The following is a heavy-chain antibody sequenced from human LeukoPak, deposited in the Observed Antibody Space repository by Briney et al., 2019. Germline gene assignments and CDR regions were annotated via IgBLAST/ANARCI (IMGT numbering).Heavy chain of an antibody. Sequence: PSQTLSLTCTVSGGSISSGDYYWSWIRQPPGKGLEWIGYIYYSGSTYYNPSLKSRVTISVDTSKNQFSLKLSSATAADTAVYYCARGRGVRELVFDYFDYWGQGTLVTVSS. J-gene: IGHJ4*02. CDR3: ARGRGVRELVFDYFDY. D-gene: IGHD1-26*01. CDR1: GGSISSGDYY. V-gene: IGHV4-30-4*01. CDR2: IYYSGST.